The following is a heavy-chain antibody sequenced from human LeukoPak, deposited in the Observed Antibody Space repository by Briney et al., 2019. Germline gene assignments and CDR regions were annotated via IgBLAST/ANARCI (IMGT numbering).Heavy chain of an antibody. J-gene: IGHJ4*02. CDR2: INPNSGGT. CDR3: ARLAVAGMRGGYFDY. CDR1: GYAFTGYY. V-gene: IGHV1-2*02. D-gene: IGHD6-19*01. Sequence: ASVKVSCKASGYAFTGYYMHWVRQAPGQGLEWMGWINPNSGGTNYAQKFQGRVTMTRDTSISTAYMELSRLRSDDTAVYYCARLAVAGMRGGYFDYWGQGTLVTVSS.